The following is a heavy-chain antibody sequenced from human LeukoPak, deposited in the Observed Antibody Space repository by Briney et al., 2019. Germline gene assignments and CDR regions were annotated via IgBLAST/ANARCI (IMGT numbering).Heavy chain of an antibody. CDR2: IYYSGTT. J-gene: IGHJ4*02. CDR1: GGSMSSYY. Sequence: SATLSLTCTVSGGSMSSYYWSWIRQPPGKGLEWIGYIYYSGTTNYNPSLKSRVTISVDTSKNQFSLKLSSVTAADTAVYYCARYSSSWRFDYWGQGTLVTVSS. D-gene: IGHD6-13*01. CDR3: ARYSSSWRFDY. V-gene: IGHV4-59*08.